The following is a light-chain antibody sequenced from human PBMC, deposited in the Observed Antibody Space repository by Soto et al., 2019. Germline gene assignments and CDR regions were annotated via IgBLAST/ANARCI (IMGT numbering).Light chain of an antibody. CDR3: MQATQFRT. V-gene: IGKV2-24*01. Sequence: DIVMTQTPLSSPVTLGQPASISCRSSQSLVHSDGNTYLSWHQQRPGQPPRLLIYQISKRFSGVADRFSGSGAGTDFTLKISRVEAEDVGVYYCMQATQFRTFGQGNKLEIK. J-gene: IGKJ2*01. CDR1: QSLVHSDGNTY. CDR2: QIS.